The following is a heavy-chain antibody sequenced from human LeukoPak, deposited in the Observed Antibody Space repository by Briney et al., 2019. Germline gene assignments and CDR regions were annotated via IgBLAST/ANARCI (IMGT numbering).Heavy chain of an antibody. Sequence: GGSLRLSCAASGFTVSSNYMSWVRQAPGKGLEWVSVIYSGGSTYYADSVKGRFTISRHNSKNTLYLQMNSLRAEDTAVYYCARLRWGDYYYGMDVWGQGTTVTVSS. CDR3: ARLRWGDYYYGMDV. CDR1: GFTVSSNY. D-gene: IGHD3-16*01. CDR2: IYSGGST. V-gene: IGHV3-53*04. J-gene: IGHJ6*02.